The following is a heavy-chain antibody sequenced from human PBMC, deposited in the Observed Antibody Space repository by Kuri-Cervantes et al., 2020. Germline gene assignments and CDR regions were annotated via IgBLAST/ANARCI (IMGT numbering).Heavy chain of an antibody. CDR1: GFSLSTSGMC. D-gene: IGHD2-15*01. J-gene: IGHJ4*01. CDR2: IYWDDDK. Sequence: SGPTLVKPTQTLTLTCTFSGFSLSTSGMCVSWIRQPPGKALEWLALIYWDDDKRYSPSLKGRLTITKDTSKNQVVLTMTNMDPVDTATYYCAHGQVAGPLDKWGQGTLVTVSS. V-gene: IGHV2-5*08. CDR3: AHGQVAGPLDK.